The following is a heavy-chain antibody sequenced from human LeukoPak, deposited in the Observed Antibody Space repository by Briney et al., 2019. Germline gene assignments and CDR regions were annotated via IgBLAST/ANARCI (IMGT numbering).Heavy chain of an antibody. Sequence: GGSLRPSCAASGFTFSSYGMHWVRQAPGKGLEWVAFIRYDGSNKYYADSVKGRFTISRDNSKNTLYLQMNSLRAEDTAVYYCARSANIVVVPAAGDYWGQGTLVTVSS. CDR2: IRYDGSNK. CDR1: GFTFSSYG. J-gene: IGHJ4*02. CDR3: ARSANIVVVPAAGDY. D-gene: IGHD2-2*01. V-gene: IGHV3-30*02.